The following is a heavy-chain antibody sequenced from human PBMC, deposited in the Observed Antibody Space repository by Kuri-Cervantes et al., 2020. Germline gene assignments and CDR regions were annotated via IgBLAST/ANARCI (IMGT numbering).Heavy chain of an antibody. J-gene: IGHJ4*02. CDR1: GYTFTRYG. CDR2: ISAYNGDT. CDR3: SRGPAPHVGHFDY. Sequence: ASVKVSCKASGYTFTRYGISWVRQAPGQGLEWMGWISAYNGDTNYAQGFQDRVTMTTDTSTSTAYMELRSLRPEDTAVYYCSRGPAPHVGHFDYWGQGTLVTVSS. D-gene: IGHD1-26*01. V-gene: IGHV1-18*01.